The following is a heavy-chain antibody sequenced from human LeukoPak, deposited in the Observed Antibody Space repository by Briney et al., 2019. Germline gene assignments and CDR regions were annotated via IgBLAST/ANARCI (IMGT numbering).Heavy chain of an antibody. D-gene: IGHD6-13*01. J-gene: IGHJ5*02. Sequence: SETLSLTCTVSGGSINGYYWSWIRQPAGKGLEWIGRIYNSESINYNPSLKSRVTMSIDTSKSQFALKLNAVTAADTAVYYCARDRSSSYTRDWFDPWGQGALVTVSS. CDR3: ARDRSSSYTRDWFDP. CDR2: IYNSESI. CDR1: GGSINGYY. V-gene: IGHV4-4*07.